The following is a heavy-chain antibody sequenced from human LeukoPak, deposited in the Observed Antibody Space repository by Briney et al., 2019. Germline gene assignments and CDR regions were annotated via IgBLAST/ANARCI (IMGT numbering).Heavy chain of an antibody. V-gene: IGHV4-59*01. D-gene: IGHD3-10*01. J-gene: IGHJ4*02. Sequence: PSETLSLTCAVSGGSISSYYWSWIRQPPGKGLEWIGYIYYSGSTSYNPSLKSRVTISVDTSKNQFSLKLTSVTAADTAVYHCARGSVPGVPYFDYWGQGTLLTVSS. CDR3: ARGSVPGVPYFDY. CDR2: IYYSGST. CDR1: GGSISSYY.